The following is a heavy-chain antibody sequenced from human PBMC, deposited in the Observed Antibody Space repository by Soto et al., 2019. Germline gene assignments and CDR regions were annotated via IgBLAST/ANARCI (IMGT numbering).Heavy chain of an antibody. V-gene: IGHV1-69*02. J-gene: IGHJ5*02. Sequence: ASVKLSCKASVGSFSSYTISCVRQAPGQGLEWMGRIIPILGIANYAQKFQGRVTITADKSTSTAYMELSSLRSEDTAVYYCARARARGYCSSTSCYQKNWFDPWGQGPLVNVSS. D-gene: IGHD2-2*01. CDR3: ARARARGYCSSTSCYQKNWFDP. CDR1: VGSFSSYT. CDR2: IIPILGIA.